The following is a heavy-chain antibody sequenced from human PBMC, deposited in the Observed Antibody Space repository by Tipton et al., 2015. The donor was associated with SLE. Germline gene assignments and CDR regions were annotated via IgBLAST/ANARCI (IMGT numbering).Heavy chain of an antibody. J-gene: IGHJ3*02. V-gene: IGHV3-71*03. CDR1: TFTFTDYD. D-gene: IGHD2-2*01. CDR3: AREAHATFDI. CDR2: IRSKAYGGTT. Sequence: GSLRLSCAASTFTFTDYDMSWVRQAPGKGLEWVGFIRSKAYGGTTEYAASVKGRFTISRDDSKSIAYLQMSSLRAEDTAVYYCAREAHATFDIWGPGAMVIVSS.